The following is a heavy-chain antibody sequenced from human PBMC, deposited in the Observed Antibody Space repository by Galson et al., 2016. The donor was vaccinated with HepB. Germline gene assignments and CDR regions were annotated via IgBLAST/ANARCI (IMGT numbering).Heavy chain of an antibody. Sequence: SLRLSCAASGFTFSDYYMTWMRLAPGKGLQWVSYISSSSGYTNYEDSVKGRFTISRDNAKNPLFLDMNSLLVEDTAVYYCARGGISNYYNGMDVWGQGTTVIVS. CDR1: GFTFSDYY. D-gene: IGHD3-3*01. CDR2: ISSSSGYT. J-gene: IGHJ6*02. CDR3: ARGGISNYYNGMDV. V-gene: IGHV3-11*06.